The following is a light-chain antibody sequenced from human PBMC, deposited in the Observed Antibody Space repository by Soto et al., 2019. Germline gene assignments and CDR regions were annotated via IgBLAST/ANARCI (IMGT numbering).Light chain of an antibody. CDR2: EVS. CDR1: ISDVVGYNY. J-gene: IGLJ1*01. V-gene: IGLV2-8*01. Sequence: QTLLTDAPCASGSLGQSFTIPCTGTISDVVGYNYVSWYQQHPGKAPKLMIYEVSKRPSGVPDRFSGSKYGNTASLTVSGLQAEDEADYYCSSYAGSNNFGVFGTGTKVTVL. CDR3: SSYAGSNNFGV.